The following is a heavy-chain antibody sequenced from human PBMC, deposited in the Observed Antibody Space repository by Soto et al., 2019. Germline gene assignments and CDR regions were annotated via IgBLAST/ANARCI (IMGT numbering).Heavy chain of an antibody. CDR3: ARDPRDGDTAMVGWFDP. CDR1: GYTFTSYG. Sequence: QVQLVQSGAEVKKPGASVKVSCKASGYTFTSYGISWVRQAPGQGLEWMGWISAYNGNTNYAQELQGRVTMTTDTSTSTAYMELRSLRSDDTAVYYCARDPRDGDTAMVGWFDPWGQGTLVTVSS. J-gene: IGHJ5*02. CDR2: ISAYNGNT. D-gene: IGHD5-18*01. V-gene: IGHV1-18*04.